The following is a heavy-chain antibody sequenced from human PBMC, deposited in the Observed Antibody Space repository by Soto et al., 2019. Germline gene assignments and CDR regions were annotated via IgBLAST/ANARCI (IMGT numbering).Heavy chain of an antibody. D-gene: IGHD3-10*01. CDR3: ARGARGLASSPYYYYGMDV. V-gene: IGHV4-59*01. Sequence: SETLSLTCTVSGGSISSYYWSWIRQPPGKGLEWIGYIYYSGSTNYSPSLKSRVTISVHTSKNQFSLKLSSVTAADTAVYYCARGARGLASSPYYYYGMDVWGQGTTVTVSS. J-gene: IGHJ6*02. CDR1: GGSISSYY. CDR2: IYYSGST.